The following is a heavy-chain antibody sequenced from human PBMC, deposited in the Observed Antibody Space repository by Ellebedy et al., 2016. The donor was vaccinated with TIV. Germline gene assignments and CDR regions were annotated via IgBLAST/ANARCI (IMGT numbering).Heavy chain of an antibody. J-gene: IGHJ4*02. V-gene: IGHV3-23*01. CDR1: GFTFSSYN. Sequence: GESLKISXAASGFTFSSYNMNWVRQAPGKGLEWVSTTSGSGGSTYYADSVKGRFTISRDNSKNTLYLQMNSLRAEDTAVYYCAKESGYYLGYFDYWGQGTLVTVSS. CDR3: AKESGYYLGYFDY. CDR2: TSGSGGST. D-gene: IGHD3-22*01.